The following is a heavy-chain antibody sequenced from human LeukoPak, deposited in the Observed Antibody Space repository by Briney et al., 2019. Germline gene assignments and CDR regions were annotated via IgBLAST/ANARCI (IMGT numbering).Heavy chain of an antibody. CDR3: ARETPDSSGWD. CDR1: GFRLSTYW. CDR2: IKQDGSHK. D-gene: IGHD6-25*01. J-gene: IGHJ4*02. Sequence: GGSLRLSCAASGFRLSTYWMSWVRQAPGKGLEWVANIKQDGSHKNYVDSVKGRFTISRDNAKNSLYLQMNSLRAEDTAVYYCARETPDSSGWDWGQGTLVTVSS. V-gene: IGHV3-7*01.